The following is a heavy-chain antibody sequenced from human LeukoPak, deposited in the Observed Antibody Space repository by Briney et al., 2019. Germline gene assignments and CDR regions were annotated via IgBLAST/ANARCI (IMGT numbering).Heavy chain of an antibody. D-gene: IGHD2-2*01. CDR3: ATSQRVVVPAVFVDY. CDR1: GFMFSRYW. Sequence: GGSLRLSCTASGFMFSRYWMSWVRQAPGKGLEWVANIKRDESEKYYVDSVKGRFTISRDNAKNSLYLQMNSLRAEDTAVYYCATSQRVVVPAVFVDYWGQGTLVTVSA. CDR2: IKRDESEK. J-gene: IGHJ4*02. V-gene: IGHV3-7*01.